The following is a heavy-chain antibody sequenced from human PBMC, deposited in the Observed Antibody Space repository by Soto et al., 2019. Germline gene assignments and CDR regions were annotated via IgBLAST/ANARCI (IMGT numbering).Heavy chain of an antibody. CDR3: ARGANWFDP. CDR1: GFTFSDYY. J-gene: IGHJ5*02. Sequence: PGGSLRLSCAASGFTFSDYYMSWIRQAPGKGLAWVSYISSSSSYTNYADSVKGRFTISRDNAKNSLYLQMNSLRAEDTAVYYCARGANWFDPWGQGTLVTVSS. V-gene: IGHV3-11*06. CDR2: ISSSSSYT.